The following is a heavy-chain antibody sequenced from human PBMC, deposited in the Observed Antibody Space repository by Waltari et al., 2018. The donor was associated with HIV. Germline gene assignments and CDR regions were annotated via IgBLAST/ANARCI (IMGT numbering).Heavy chain of an antibody. D-gene: IGHD1-20*01. CDR1: GFTFTTYP. CDR3: ARGKYNSPGDV. V-gene: IGHV1-3*01. J-gene: IGHJ6*02. Sequence: QVKIVQSGTEVKKPGASVKVSCKASGFTFTTYPMHWVRQAPGQRLEWMGWINPDSGNTKYSQKFLGRVTITMDTSATTAYMELSSLRSEDTAVYYCARGKYNSPGDVWGQGTTVTVSS. CDR2: INPDSGNT.